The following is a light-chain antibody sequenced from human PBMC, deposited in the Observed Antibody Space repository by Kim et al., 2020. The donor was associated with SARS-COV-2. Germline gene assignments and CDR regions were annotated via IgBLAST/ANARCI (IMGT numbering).Light chain of an antibody. CDR2: HRN. J-gene: IGLJ2*01. CDR3: NSRDSSGNHVV. V-gene: IGLV3-19*01. CDR1: SLRSYY. Sequence: ALGQTVRITCQGDSLRSYYVSWYQQKPGQAPVLVIYHRNNRPSGIPDRFSGSSSGNTASLTITGAQAEDEADYYCNSRDSSGNHVVFGGGTKVTVL.